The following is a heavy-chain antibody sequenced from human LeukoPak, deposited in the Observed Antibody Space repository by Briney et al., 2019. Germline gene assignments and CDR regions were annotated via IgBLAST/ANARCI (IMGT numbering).Heavy chain of an antibody. CDR3: ARDRGSLDFDY. V-gene: IGHV3-9*01. Sequence: QSGGSLRLSCAASGFTFDDYAMHWVRQAPGKGPEWVSGISWNSGSIGYADSVKGRFTISRDNAKNSLYLQMNSLRAEDTAVYYCARDRGSLDFDYWGQGTLVTVSS. D-gene: IGHD3-10*01. J-gene: IGHJ4*02. CDR1: GFTFDDYA. CDR2: ISWNSGSI.